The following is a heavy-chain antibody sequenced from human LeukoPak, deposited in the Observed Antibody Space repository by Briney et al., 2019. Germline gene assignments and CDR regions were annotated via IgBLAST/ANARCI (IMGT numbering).Heavy chain of an antibody. CDR1: GFTFSSYA. J-gene: IGHJ3*02. D-gene: IGHD5-18*01. CDR2: ISYDGSNK. V-gene: IGHV3-30-3*01. Sequence: GRSLRLSCAASGFTFSSYAMHWVRQAPGKGLEWVAVISYDGSNKCYADSVKGRFTISRDNSKNTLYLQMNSLRAEDTAVYYCARTRSGYSYGLTDAFDIWGQGTMVTVSS. CDR3: ARTRSGYSYGLTDAFDI.